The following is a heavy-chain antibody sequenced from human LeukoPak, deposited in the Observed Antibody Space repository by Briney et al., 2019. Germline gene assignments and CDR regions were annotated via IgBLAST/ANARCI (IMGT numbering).Heavy chain of an antibody. CDR3: ARVYYDILTGYYFDY. V-gene: IGHV1-69*05. CDR2: IIPIFGAA. CDR1: GGTFSSYA. J-gene: IGHJ4*02. Sequence: SVKVSCKASGGTFSSYAISWVRQAPGQGLEWMGGIIPIFGAANYAQKFQGRVTITTDESTSTAYMELSSLRSEDTAVSYCARVYYDILTGYYFDYWGQGTLVTVSS. D-gene: IGHD3-9*01.